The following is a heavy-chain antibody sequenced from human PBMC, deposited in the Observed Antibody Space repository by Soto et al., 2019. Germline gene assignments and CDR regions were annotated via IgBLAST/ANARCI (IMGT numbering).Heavy chain of an antibody. CDR3: VRSNRYSSPSGWGGGFDY. CDR1: GFTFSDSG. CDR2: IWSDGSDK. Sequence: QVQLVESGGGVVQPGGSLRLSCATSGFTFSDSGMHWVRQAPGKGLEWVAVIWSDGSDKSYADSVEGRFTISRDNSKNTLYLQMNSRRAEDTAVYYCVRSNRYSSPSGWGGGFDYWGQGTLVTVSS. D-gene: IGHD6-6*01. V-gene: IGHV3-33*01. J-gene: IGHJ4*02.